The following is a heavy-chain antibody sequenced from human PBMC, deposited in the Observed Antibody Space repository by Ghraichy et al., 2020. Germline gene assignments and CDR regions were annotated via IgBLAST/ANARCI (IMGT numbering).Heavy chain of an antibody. CDR2: ISAYNGNT. D-gene: IGHD3-3*01. J-gene: IGHJ6*02. CDR3: ARDDGVLRFLEWLLNYGMDV. CDR1: GYTFTSYG. Sequence: ASAKVSCKASGYTFTSYGISWVRQAPGQGLEWMGWISAYNGNTNYAQKLQGRVTMTTDTSTSTAYMELRSLRSDDTAVYYCARDDGVLRFLEWLLNYGMDVWGQGTTVTVSS. V-gene: IGHV1-18*01.